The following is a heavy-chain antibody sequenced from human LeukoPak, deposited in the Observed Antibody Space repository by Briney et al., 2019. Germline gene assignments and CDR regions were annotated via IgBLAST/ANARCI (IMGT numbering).Heavy chain of an antibody. D-gene: IGHD1-26*01. CDR2: ISSISRVI. CDR1: GFTFKSYS. Sequence: GGSLRLSCAASGFTFKSYSMNWVRQAPGKGPEWVSYISSISRVIYYADSVKGRFTISRDNAKNSLSLQMNSLRAEDTAVYYCVREESESYPFDSWGQGTLVIVSS. J-gene: IGHJ4*02. V-gene: IGHV3-48*01. CDR3: VREESESYPFDS.